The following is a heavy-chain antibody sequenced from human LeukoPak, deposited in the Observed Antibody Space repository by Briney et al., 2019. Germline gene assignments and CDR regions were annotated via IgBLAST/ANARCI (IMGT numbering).Heavy chain of an antibody. D-gene: IGHD3-10*01. CDR1: GGSFSGYY. CDR3: ARRRITMVYAY. J-gene: IGHJ4*02. CDR2: INHSGST. V-gene: IGHV4-34*01. Sequence: SETLSLTCAVYGGSFSGYYWSWIRQPPGKGLEWIWEINHSGSTNYNPSLKSRVTISVDTSKNQFSLKLSSVTAADTAVYYCARRRITMVYAYWGQGTLVTVSS.